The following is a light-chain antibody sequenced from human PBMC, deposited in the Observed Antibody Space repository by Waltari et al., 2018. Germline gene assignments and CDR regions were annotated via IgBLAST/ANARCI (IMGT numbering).Light chain of an antibody. CDR2: AAS. CDR3: QQYYNTPRIT. V-gene: IGKV1-NL1*01. J-gene: IGKJ5*01. Sequence: DIQMTQSPSSLSASVGNRVTITCRAGQGISNSLTWYQQKPGKAPKLLVYAASSLESGVPSRFSGSGSGTDYTLTISSLQPEDFATYYCQQYYNTPRITFGQGTRLEIK. CDR1: QGISNS.